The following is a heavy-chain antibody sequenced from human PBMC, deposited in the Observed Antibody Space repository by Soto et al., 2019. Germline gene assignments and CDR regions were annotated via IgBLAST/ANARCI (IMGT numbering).Heavy chain of an antibody. CDR1: GFTFSSYA. CDR2: ISGSGGST. Sequence: GGSLRLSCAASGFTFSSYAMSWVRQAPGKGLEWVSAISGSGGSTYYADSVKGRFTISRDNSKNTLYLQMNSLRAEDTAVYYCAKDLGASYCSGGSCLDWFDPWGQGTLATVSS. D-gene: IGHD2-15*01. CDR3: AKDLGASYCSGGSCLDWFDP. J-gene: IGHJ5*02. V-gene: IGHV3-23*01.